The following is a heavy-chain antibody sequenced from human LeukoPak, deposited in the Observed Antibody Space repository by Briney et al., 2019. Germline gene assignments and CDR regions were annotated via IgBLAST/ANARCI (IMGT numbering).Heavy chain of an antibody. D-gene: IGHD5-24*01. CDR1: GFTFSSYA. CDR3: AKDDRWLQFCC. J-gene: IGHJ4*02. Sequence: QAGGSLRLSCAASGFTFSSYAMSWVRQAPGKGLEWVSGIIPSGHTTYYADSVRGRFTISRDNSRNTLYLQMNSLRAEDTAVYYCAKDDRWLQFCCWGQGTLVTVSA. V-gene: IGHV3-23*01. CDR2: IIPSGHTT.